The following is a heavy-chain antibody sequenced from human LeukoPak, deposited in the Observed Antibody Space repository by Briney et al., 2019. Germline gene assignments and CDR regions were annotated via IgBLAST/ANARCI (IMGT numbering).Heavy chain of an antibody. CDR2: ISSSSSYI. D-gene: IGHD2-21*02. Sequence: PGGSLRLSCAASGFTFSSYSMNWVRQAPGKGLEWVASISSSSSYIYYADSVKGRFTISRDNAKNSLYLQMNSLRAEDTAVYYCASNSPDFGGDCYFEYWGQGTLVPVS. V-gene: IGHV3-21*01. J-gene: IGHJ4*02. CDR3: ASNSPDFGGDCYFEY. CDR1: GFTFSSYS.